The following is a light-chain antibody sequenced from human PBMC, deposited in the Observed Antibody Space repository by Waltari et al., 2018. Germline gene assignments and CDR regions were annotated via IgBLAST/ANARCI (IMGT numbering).Light chain of an antibody. Sequence: QSALTQPASVSGSPGQSITISCTGTSSDVGHYDSVSWNQQHPGKAPKLIIYEVSTRPSGVSNRFSGSKSGNTASLTISGLQAEDEADYYCSSYTTSSTWVFGGGTKLTVL. CDR2: EVS. CDR1: SSDVGHYDS. CDR3: SSYTTSSTWV. J-gene: IGLJ3*02. V-gene: IGLV2-14*03.